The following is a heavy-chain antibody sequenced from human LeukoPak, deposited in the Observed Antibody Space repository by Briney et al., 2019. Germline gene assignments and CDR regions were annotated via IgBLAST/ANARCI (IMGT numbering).Heavy chain of an antibody. CDR3: AREESIGSYQFLHDY. CDR1: GYTFTGYY. Sequence: ASVKVSCKASGYTFTGYYMHWVRQAPGQGLEWMGWINPKSGGTNYAQKFQGRVTMTRDTSISTAYMEMSRLRSDDTAVYYCAREESIGSYQFLHDYWGQGTLVTVSS. CDR2: INPKSGGT. J-gene: IGHJ4*02. D-gene: IGHD1-26*01. V-gene: IGHV1-2*02.